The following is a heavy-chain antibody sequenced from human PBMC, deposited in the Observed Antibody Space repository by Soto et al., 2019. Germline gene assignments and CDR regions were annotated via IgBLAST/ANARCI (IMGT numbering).Heavy chain of an antibody. V-gene: IGHV5-51*01. CDR1: GYSFTNYW. J-gene: IGHJ4*02. Sequence: XESLKISCKGSGYSFTNYWIAWVRQMPGKGLEWMGIIYPGDSDTRYSPSFQGQVTISADKSISTAYLRWISLKASDTAMYFCARQGGYTYGPRQDNYFDYWGQGTLVTVSS. CDR2: IYPGDSDT. D-gene: IGHD5-18*01. CDR3: ARQGGYTYGPRQDNYFDY.